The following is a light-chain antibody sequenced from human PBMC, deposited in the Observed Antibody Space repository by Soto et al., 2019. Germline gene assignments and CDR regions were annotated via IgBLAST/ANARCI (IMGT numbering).Light chain of an antibody. V-gene: IGKV1-39*01. CDR1: QTIINY. Sequence: DIQMPQSPSSLSASVGDRVTITCRASQTIINYLNWYQQKPGKAPKFLIYAASRLQSGVPSRFSGSGSGTDFTLTISSLEPEDFATYFCQQSYGSPYTFGQGTKLEIK. CDR2: AAS. CDR3: QQSYGSPYT. J-gene: IGKJ2*01.